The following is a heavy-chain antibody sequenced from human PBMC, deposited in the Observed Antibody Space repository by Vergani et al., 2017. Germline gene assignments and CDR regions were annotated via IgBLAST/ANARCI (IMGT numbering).Heavy chain of an antibody. V-gene: IGHV3-11*04. Sequence: QVQLVESGGGLVKPGGSLRLSCAASGFTFRDYYMSWIRQAPGKGLEWVSYISSSGSTIYYADSVKGRFTISRDNARNSLYLQMNSLRAEDTALYFCAGAGDYYDSSGYWSYWGQGTLVTVSS. D-gene: IGHD3-22*01. J-gene: IGHJ4*02. CDR3: AGAGDYYDSSGYWSY. CDR1: GFTFRDYY. CDR2: ISSSGSTI.